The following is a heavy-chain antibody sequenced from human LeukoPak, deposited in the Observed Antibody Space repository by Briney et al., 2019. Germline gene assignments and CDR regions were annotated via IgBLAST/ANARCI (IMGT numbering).Heavy chain of an antibody. D-gene: IGHD3-10*01. CDR1: GGSISSYY. V-gene: IGHV4-59*01. Sequence: SETLSLTCTVSGGSISSYYWSWIRQPPRKGLEWIWYIYYSGTTNYNPSLKSRVTISVDTCKNQFSLKLSSVTAADTAVYYCARDYRITMVRGVIITHAFDIWGQGTMVTVSS. CDR2: IYYSGTT. J-gene: IGHJ3*02. CDR3: ARDYRITMVRGVIITHAFDI.